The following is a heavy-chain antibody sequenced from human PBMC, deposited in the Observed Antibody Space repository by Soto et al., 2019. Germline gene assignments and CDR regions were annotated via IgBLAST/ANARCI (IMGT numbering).Heavy chain of an antibody. Sequence: SETLSLTCTVSGGSISSYYWSWIRQPPGKGLEWIGYIYYSGSTNYNPSLKSRVTISVDTSKNQFSLKLSSVTAADTAVYYCARDRSYDFWSGKGVRWFDPWGQGTLVTVSS. V-gene: IGHV4-59*01. CDR2: IYYSGST. J-gene: IGHJ5*02. CDR1: GGSISSYY. D-gene: IGHD3-3*01. CDR3: ARDRSYDFWSGKGVRWFDP.